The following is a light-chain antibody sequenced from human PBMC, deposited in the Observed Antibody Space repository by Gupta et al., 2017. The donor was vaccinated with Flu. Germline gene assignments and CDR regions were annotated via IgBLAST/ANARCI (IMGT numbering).Light chain of an antibody. J-gene: IGLJ3*02. CDR1: SSDVAAYDF. CDR3: SSYTTSATQV. CDR2: EVS. Sequence: QSALTQPASMSGSPGQSITISCTGTSSDVAAYDFVSWYQQHSGKAPKLIIYEVSYRPSGVSNRFSGSKSGKTASLTISGLQAEDEADYYCSSYTTSATQVFGGGTTLTVL. V-gene: IGLV2-14*01.